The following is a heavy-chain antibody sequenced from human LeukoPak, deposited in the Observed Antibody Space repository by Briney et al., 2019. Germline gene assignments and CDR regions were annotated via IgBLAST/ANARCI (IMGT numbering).Heavy chain of an antibody. CDR3: ARTSWVQSSYYFEY. V-gene: IGHV4-59*08. Sequence: SETLSLTCTVSGRSISSHYWSWIRHPPGKALESIGDSYYTGSINYTPSLKSRVTISVDTSKNEFSLKLSSVTAADTAVYYCARTSWVQSSYYFEYWGQGTLVTVSS. CDR2: SYYTGSI. J-gene: IGHJ4*02. CDR1: GRSISSHY. D-gene: IGHD5-24*01.